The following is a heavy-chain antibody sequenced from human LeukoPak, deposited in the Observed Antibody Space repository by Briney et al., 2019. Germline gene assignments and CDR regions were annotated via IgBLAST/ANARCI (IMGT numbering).Heavy chain of an antibody. CDR3: ARVRFGTEWYSSDAFAF. V-gene: IGHV3-23*01. D-gene: IGHD3-3*01. CDR2: VSGGGRSK. CDR1: GFTFSSFA. J-gene: IGHJ3*01. Sequence: GGSLRLSCAASGFTFSSFAMSWVRQAPGKGLEWVASVSGGGRSKYYIDAVKGRFTVSRDNSKNTVYLQMSSLGTVDTAIYYCARVRFGTEWYSSDAFAFWGQGTMVTVAS.